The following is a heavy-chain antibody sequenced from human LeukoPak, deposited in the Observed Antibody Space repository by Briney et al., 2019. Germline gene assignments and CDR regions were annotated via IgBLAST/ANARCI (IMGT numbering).Heavy chain of an antibody. Sequence: GGSLRLSCAASGFTFSSYSMNWVRQAPGKGLEWVSYISSSSSTIYYADSVKGRFTISRDNAKNSLYLQMNSLRAEDTAVYYCARARRATVVPVGAFDIWGQGTMVTVSS. CDR1: GFTFSSYS. V-gene: IGHV3-48*04. CDR2: ISSSSSTI. J-gene: IGHJ3*02. D-gene: IGHD4-23*01. CDR3: ARARRATVVPVGAFDI.